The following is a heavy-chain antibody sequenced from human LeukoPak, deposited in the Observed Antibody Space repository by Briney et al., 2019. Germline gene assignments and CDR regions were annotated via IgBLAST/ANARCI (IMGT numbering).Heavy chain of an antibody. D-gene: IGHD5-18*01. CDR2: IYYSGST. Sequence: SETLSLACTVSGDSINSYYWSWIRQPPGKGLEWIGYIYYSGSTKYNPSIKSRVTISVDTSKNQFSLKLSSVTAADTAVYYCARSLRGYRFATDYWGQGTLVTVSS. CDR3: ARSLRGYRFATDY. CDR1: GDSINSYY. V-gene: IGHV4-59*08. J-gene: IGHJ4*02.